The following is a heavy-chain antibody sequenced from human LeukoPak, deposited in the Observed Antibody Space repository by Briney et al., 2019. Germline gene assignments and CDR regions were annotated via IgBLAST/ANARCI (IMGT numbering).Heavy chain of an antibody. V-gene: IGHV3-23*01. CDR3: AKEGAYYYGSGRDWFDP. Sequence: GGSLRLSCAASGFTASSNYMSWVRQAPGKGLEWVSAISGSGGSTYYADSVKGRFTISRDNSKNTLYLQMNSLRAEDTAVYYCAKEGAYYYGSGRDWFDPWGQGTLVTVSS. CDR2: ISGSGGST. D-gene: IGHD3-10*01. J-gene: IGHJ5*02. CDR1: GFTASSNY.